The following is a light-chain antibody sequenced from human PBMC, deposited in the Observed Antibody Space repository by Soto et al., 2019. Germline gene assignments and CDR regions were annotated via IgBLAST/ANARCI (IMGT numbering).Light chain of an antibody. CDR2: DAS. Sequence: IVLTQSPATLSLSQGERATLSCRASQSVSNYLAWYQQKPGQAPRLLISDASNRATGIPARFSGSGSGTDFTPTISSLEPDDFAVYYCQQRRNWSPLTFGGGTKVDIK. V-gene: IGKV3-11*01. J-gene: IGKJ4*01. CDR1: QSVSNY. CDR3: QQRRNWSPLT.